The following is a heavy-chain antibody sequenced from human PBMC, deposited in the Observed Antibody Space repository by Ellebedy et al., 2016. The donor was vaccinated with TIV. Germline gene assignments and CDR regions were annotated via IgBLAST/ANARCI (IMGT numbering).Heavy chain of an antibody. CDR1: GYSFTTYW. V-gene: IGHV5-51*01. Sequence: GESLKISCKGSGYSFTTYWIGWVRQMPGKGLEWVGIIYPGDSDTRYSPSFQGQVTISADKSISTAYLQWSSLKASDTAMYYCARVGTHYYDSSGFKGDAFDIWGQGTMVTVSS. CDR3: ARVGTHYYDSSGFKGDAFDI. J-gene: IGHJ3*02. D-gene: IGHD3-22*01. CDR2: IYPGDSDT.